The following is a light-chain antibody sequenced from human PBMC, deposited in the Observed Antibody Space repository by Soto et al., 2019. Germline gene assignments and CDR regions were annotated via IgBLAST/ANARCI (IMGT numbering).Light chain of an antibody. CDR3: QQYGRSPT. CDR2: DVS. J-gene: IGKJ1*01. Sequence: EIVLTQSPGTLSLSPGERATLSCRSSQSVSSNYLAWYQQKPDQAPRLVIYDVSGRATGIPDRFSGSGSGQDFTLTISRLEPEDFAVYYCQQYGRSPTFGQGTKVEIK. V-gene: IGKV3-20*01. CDR1: QSVSSNY.